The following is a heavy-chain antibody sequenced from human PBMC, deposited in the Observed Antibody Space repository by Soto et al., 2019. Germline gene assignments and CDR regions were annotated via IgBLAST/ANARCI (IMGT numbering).Heavy chain of an antibody. Sequence: GSLRLPCVASGFSFSIYGMYWVRQAPGKGLEWVAAISYDGSNKYYVDSVRGRFTISRDNSKNTVYLQMNSLRAEDTAVYYCAKPYSGSPPKNFDYWGQGTLVTVSS. J-gene: IGHJ4*01. CDR3: AKPYSGSPPKNFDY. D-gene: IGHD1-26*01. CDR1: GFSFSIYG. CDR2: ISYDGSNK. V-gene: IGHV3-30*18.